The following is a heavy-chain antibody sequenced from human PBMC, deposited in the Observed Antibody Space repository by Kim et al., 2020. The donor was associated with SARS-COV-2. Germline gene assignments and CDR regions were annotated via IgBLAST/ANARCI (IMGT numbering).Heavy chain of an antibody. J-gene: IGHJ3*02. D-gene: IGHD6-19*01. CDR2: INPNSGGT. CDR1: GYTFTGYY. V-gene: IGHV1-2*06. CDR3: ARDHSGWWDAFDI. Sequence: ASVKVSCKASGYTFTGYYMHWVRQAPGQGLEWMGRINPNSGGTNYAQKFQGRVTMTRDTSISTAYMELSRLRSDDTAVYYCARDHSGWWDAFDIWGQGTMVTVSS.